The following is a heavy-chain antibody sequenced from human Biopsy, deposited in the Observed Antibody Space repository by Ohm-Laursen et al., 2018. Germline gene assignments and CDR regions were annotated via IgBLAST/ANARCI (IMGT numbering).Heavy chain of an antibody. CDR2: FAPENGKT. CDR1: GYTLTELS. V-gene: IGHV1-24*01. D-gene: IGHD1-1*01. Sequence: ASVKVSCKISGYTLTELSMHWVRQAPGRGLEWMGGFAPENGKTIYAQKFQSRVTMTEDTSTDTAYMELSSLRSEDTAVYYCAADINVWNVNYWGQGTQVTVSS. J-gene: IGHJ4*02. CDR3: AADINVWNVNY.